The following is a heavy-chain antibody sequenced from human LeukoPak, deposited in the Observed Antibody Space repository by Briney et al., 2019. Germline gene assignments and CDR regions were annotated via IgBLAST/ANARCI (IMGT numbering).Heavy chain of an antibody. V-gene: IGHV4-39*01. J-gene: IGHJ4*02. D-gene: IGHD6-19*01. CDR1: GGSISSSSYY. CDR2: IYYSGST. Sequence: SETLSLTCAVSGGSISSSSYYWGWIRQPPGKGLEWNGSIYYSGSTYYNPSLKSRVTISVDTSKNQFSLKLSSVTAADTAVYYCARHVIAVAGDFDYWGQGTLVTVSS. CDR3: ARHVIAVAGDFDY.